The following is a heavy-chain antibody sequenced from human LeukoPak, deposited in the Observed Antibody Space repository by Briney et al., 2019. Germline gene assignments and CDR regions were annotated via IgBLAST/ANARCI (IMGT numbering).Heavy chain of an antibody. CDR3: ARVYCGSTSCYRTPVGYFQH. CDR2: ISSSSSYI. V-gene: IGHV3-21*01. Sequence: PGGSLRLSCAASGFTFSSYSMNWVRQAPGKGLEWVSSISSSSSYIYYADSVKGRFTISRDNAKNSLYLQMNSLRAEDTAVYYCARVYCGSTSCYRTPVGYFQHWGQGTLVTVSS. CDR1: GFTFSSYS. D-gene: IGHD2-2*01. J-gene: IGHJ1*01.